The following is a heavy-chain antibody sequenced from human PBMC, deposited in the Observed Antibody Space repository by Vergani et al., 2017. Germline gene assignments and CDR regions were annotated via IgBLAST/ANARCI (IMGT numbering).Heavy chain of an antibody. J-gene: IGHJ4*02. CDR3: ARDSGSRVYHYFDY. CDR1: GFTFSSYG. V-gene: IGHV3-30*02. D-gene: IGHD6-13*01. CDR2: IRYDGSNK. Sequence: QVQLVESGGGVVQPGGSLRLSCAASGFTFSSYGMHWVRQAPGKGLEWVAFIRYDGSNKYYADSVKGRFTISRDNSKNTLYLQMNRLRAEDTAVYYCARDSGSRVYHYFDYWGQGTLVTVSS.